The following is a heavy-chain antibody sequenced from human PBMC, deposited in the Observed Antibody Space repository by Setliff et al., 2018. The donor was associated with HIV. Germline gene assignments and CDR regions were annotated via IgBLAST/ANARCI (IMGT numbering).Heavy chain of an antibody. CDR1: GFTFTKSA. V-gene: IGHV3-23*01. J-gene: IGHJ4*02. CDR2: ISANGGST. CDR3: AKDVMQGGWGSLSYFDS. D-gene: IGHD3-16*01. Sequence: GGSLRLSCTVSGFTFTKSAMNWVRQAPGKGLEWVSVISANGGSTYSADSVKGRFTISRDSTKNTVYLQMNSLRAEDTAVYFCAKDVMQGGWGSLSYFDSWGQGTLVTVSS.